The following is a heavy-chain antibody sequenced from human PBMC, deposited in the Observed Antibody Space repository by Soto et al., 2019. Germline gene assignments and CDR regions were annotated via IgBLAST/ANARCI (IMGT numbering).Heavy chain of an antibody. V-gene: IGHV4-59*08. CDR2: IYYSGST. J-gene: IGHJ4*02. D-gene: IGHD6-19*01. Sequence: SETLSLTCTVSGGSIISYYWSWIRQPPGKGLEWIGYIYYSGSTNYNPSLKSRVTISVDTSKNQFSLKLSSVTAADTAVYYCARLSSGWYYFDYWGQGTLVTVS. CDR1: GGSIISYY. CDR3: ARLSSGWYYFDY.